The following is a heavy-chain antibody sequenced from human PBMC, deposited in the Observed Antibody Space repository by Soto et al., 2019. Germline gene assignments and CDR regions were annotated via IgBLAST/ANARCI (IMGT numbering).Heavy chain of an antibody. Sequence: LSLPCTVSGGSISSYYWSWIRQPAGKGLEWIGRIYTSGSTNYNPSLKSRVTMSVDTSKNQFSLKLSSVTAADTAVYYCASSPRRISNYYGMDVWGQGTTVTVSS. V-gene: IGHV4-4*07. CDR3: ASSPRRISNYYGMDV. J-gene: IGHJ6*02. CDR2: IYTSGST. CDR1: GGSISSYY.